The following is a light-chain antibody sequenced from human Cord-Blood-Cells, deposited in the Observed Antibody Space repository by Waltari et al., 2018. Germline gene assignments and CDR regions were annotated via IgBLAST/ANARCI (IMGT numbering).Light chain of an antibody. CDR2: RNK. J-gene: IGLJ3*02. CDR1: SSNIGSNY. CDR3: AAWDDGLSGWV. V-gene: IGLV1-47*01. Sequence: QSVLTQPPSASGTPGQRVTISCSGSSSNIGSNYVYWYQQLPGTAPKLLIYRNKQRRSGVPERFSGSKSGTSASLAISGLRSEDEADYYCAAWDDGLSGWVFGGGTKLTVL.